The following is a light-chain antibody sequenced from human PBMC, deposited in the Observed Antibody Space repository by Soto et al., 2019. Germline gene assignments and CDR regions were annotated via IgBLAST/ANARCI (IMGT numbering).Light chain of an antibody. CDR1: QGIRID. V-gene: IGKV1-17*02. CDR2: GAS. J-gene: IGKJ1*01. Sequence: DIQMTQSPSSLSASVGDRVTITCRASQGIRIDLGWFQQRPGKAPKRLIYGASSLQSGVPSRFSGSGYGTEFTLTISYLQPDDFATYYCLQHNNFPRTFGQGTKVDIK. CDR3: LQHNNFPRT.